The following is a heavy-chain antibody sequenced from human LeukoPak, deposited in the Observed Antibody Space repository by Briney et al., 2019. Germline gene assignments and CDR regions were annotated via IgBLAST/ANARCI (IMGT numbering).Heavy chain of an antibody. Sequence: ASVKVSCKASGYTFTSYGISWVRQAPGQGLEWMGWINPNSGGTNYAQKFQGRVTMTRDTSISTAYMELSRLRSDDTAVYYCAGSRDYYGSGSLDYWGQGTLVTVSS. J-gene: IGHJ4*02. D-gene: IGHD3-10*01. V-gene: IGHV1-2*02. CDR1: GYTFTSYG. CDR3: AGSRDYYGSGSLDY. CDR2: INPNSGGT.